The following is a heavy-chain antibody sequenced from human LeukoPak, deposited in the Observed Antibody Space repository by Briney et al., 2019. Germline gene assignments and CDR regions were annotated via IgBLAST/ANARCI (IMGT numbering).Heavy chain of an antibody. Sequence: SETLSLTCTVSGGSISSNSHYWSWIRQPPGKGLDWIGYIYYSGSTNYNPSLKSRVTISVDTSKNQFSLKLSSVTAADTAVYYCARQSNSGTAFDYWGQGTLVTVSS. CDR1: GGSISSNSHY. CDR3: ARQSNSGTAFDY. D-gene: IGHD1-14*01. V-gene: IGHV4-61*01. CDR2: IYYSGST. J-gene: IGHJ4*02.